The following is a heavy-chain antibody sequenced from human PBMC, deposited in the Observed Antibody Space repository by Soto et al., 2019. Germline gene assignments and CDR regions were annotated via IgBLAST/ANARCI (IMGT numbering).Heavy chain of an antibody. CDR3: ARRFRITIFGVVIYYFDY. D-gene: IGHD3-3*01. J-gene: IGHJ4*02. CDR1: GFTFSSYS. CDR2: ISSSSSYI. V-gene: IGHV3-21*01. Sequence: PGGSLRLSCAASGFTFSSYSMNWVRQAPGKGLEWVSSISSSSSYIYYADSVKGRFTISRDNAKNSLYLQMNSLRAEDTAVYYCARRFRITIFGVVIYYFDYWGQGTLVTSPQ.